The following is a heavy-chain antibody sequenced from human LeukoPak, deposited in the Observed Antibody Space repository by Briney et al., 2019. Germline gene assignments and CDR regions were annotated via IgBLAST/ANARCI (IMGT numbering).Heavy chain of an antibody. CDR3: AKTTIGYSSGRYPGWPVDY. V-gene: IGHV3-23*01. Sequence: GGSLRLSCAASGFTFNIYAMYWVRQAPGKGLEWVSGIFGSGGSAHYADSVKGRFIISRDNSKNSVYLQMNSLRAEDTALYYCAKTTIGYSSGRYPGWPVDYWGQGTLVTVSS. CDR2: IFGSGGSA. D-gene: IGHD6-19*01. CDR1: GFTFNIYA. J-gene: IGHJ4*02.